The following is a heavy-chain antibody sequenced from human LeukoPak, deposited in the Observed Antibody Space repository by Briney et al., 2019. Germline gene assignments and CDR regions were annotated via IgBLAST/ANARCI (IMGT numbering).Heavy chain of an antibody. J-gene: IGHJ4*02. V-gene: IGHV3-7*01. CDR3: ASGMSTSHY. D-gene: IGHD3-10*01. Sequence: GGSLRLSCAASGFMFSSYWMSWVRQAPGKGLEWVANIKQDASEKYYVDSVRGRSTISRDNAKTSLYLQMNSLRAEDTAVYYCASGMSTSHYWGQGTLVTVSS. CDR2: IKQDASEK. CDR1: GFMFSSYW.